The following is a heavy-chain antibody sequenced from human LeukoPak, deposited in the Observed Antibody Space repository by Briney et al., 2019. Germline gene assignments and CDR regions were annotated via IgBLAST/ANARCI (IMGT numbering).Heavy chain of an antibody. CDR3: ARDSSGWYHWFDP. Sequence: PGGSLRLSCAASGFTFSRYEMNWVRQAPGKGLEWVSYISGSGTTIYYADSVKGRFTMSRDNAKNSVYLQMGSLRAEDTAVYYCARDSSGWYHWFDPWGQGTLVTVSS. V-gene: IGHV3-48*03. J-gene: IGHJ5*02. D-gene: IGHD6-19*01. CDR1: GFTFSRYE. CDR2: ISGSGTTI.